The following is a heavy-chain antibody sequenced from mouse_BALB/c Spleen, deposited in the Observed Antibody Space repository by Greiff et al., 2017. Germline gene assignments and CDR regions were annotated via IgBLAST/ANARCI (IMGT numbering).Heavy chain of an antibody. Sequence: VQLQQSGAELVRPEVSVKISCKGSGYTFTDYAMHWVKQSHAKSLEWIGVISTYYGDASYNQKFKGKATMTVDKSSSTAYMELARLTSEDSAIYYCAKGSAMDYWGQGTSVTVSS. CDR1: GYTFTDYA. CDR3: AKGSAMDY. D-gene: IGHD3-3*01. V-gene: IGHV1S137*01. CDR2: ISTYYGDA. J-gene: IGHJ4*01.